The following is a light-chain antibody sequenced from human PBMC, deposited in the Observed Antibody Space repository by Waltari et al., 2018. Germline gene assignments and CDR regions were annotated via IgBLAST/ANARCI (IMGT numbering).Light chain of an antibody. CDR2: WAS. CDR3: QQYYNTPLT. CDR1: QSLLFTSNNKNY. Sequence: DIVMTQSPDSLAVSLVERATINCRSTQSLLFTSNNKNYLSWYQKKPGQPPRLLLYWASTRESGVPDRFSGGGSGTEFTLSISSLQAEDVAVYYCQQYYNTPLTFGGGTKVDI. J-gene: IGKJ4*01. V-gene: IGKV4-1*01.